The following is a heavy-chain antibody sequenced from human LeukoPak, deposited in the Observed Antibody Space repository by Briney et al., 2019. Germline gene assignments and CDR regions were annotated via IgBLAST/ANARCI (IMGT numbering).Heavy chain of an antibody. V-gene: IGHV4-38-2*01. Sequence: PSETLSLTCAVSGYSISSGYYWGWIRQPPGRGLEWIGSIYHSGSTYYNPSLKTRVTMSVDTSKNQFSLKLNSVTAADTAVYYCARFRDYKEAFDIWGQGTMVTVSS. CDR2: IYHSGST. CDR1: GYSISSGYY. D-gene: IGHD3-10*01. J-gene: IGHJ3*02. CDR3: ARFRDYKEAFDI.